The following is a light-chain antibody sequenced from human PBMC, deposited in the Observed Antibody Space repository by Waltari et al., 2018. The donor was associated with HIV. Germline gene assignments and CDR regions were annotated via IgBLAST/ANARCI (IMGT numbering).Light chain of an antibody. CDR1: QGISNY. CDR3: QKYDDPALT. Sequence: DIQMTQSPSSLSASVGDRVTITCQASQGISNYLNWYQQKPGKAPKLLIYDATLLYTGVPSWFSGSGSGTYFTLTISRLQPEDIATYYCQKYDDPALTFGGGTKVQI. J-gene: IGKJ4*01. V-gene: IGKV1-33*01. CDR2: DAT.